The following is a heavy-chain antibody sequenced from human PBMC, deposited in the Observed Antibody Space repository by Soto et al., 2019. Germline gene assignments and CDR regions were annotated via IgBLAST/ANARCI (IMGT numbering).Heavy chain of an antibody. CDR2: INPNSGGA. Sequence: ASVKVSCKASGYIFTDYYMHWVRQAPGQELGWMGRINPNSGGANYAQKFQGRVTMTTDTSTSTAYTELSSLRSEDTAVYYCARGTGEQGAFDIWGQGTMVTVSS. D-gene: IGHD2-21*01. CDR3: ARGTGEQGAFDI. V-gene: IGHV1-2*06. CDR1: GYIFTDYY. J-gene: IGHJ3*02.